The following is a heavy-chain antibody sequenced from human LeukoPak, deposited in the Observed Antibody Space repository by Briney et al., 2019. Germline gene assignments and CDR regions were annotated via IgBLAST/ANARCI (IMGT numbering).Heavy chain of an antibody. CDR1: GFTFSSYS. CDR2: ISSSSSYI. Sequence: GGSLRLSCAASGFTFSSYSMNWVRQAPGKGLEWVSSISSSSSYIYYADSVKGRFTISRDNAKNSLYLQMNSLRAEDTAVYYCASGAATYYYDSSGIPPDYWGQGTLVTVSS. V-gene: IGHV3-21*01. D-gene: IGHD3-22*01. J-gene: IGHJ4*02. CDR3: ASGAATYYYDSSGIPPDY.